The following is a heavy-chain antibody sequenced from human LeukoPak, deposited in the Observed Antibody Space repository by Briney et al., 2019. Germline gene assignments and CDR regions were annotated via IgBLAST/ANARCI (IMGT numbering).Heavy chain of an antibody. D-gene: IGHD6-13*01. Sequence: SETLSLTCAVYGGSFSGYYWSWIRRPPGKGLEWIGEINHSGSTNYNPSPKSRVTISVDTSKNQFSLKLSSVTAADTAVYYCARVGQQLAPDYWGQGTLVTVSS. J-gene: IGHJ4*02. CDR2: INHSGST. CDR1: GGSFSGYY. CDR3: ARVGQQLAPDY. V-gene: IGHV4-34*01.